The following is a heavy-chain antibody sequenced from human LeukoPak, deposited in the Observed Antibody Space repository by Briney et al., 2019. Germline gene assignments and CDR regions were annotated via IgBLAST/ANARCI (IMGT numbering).Heavy chain of an antibody. D-gene: IGHD1-1*01. CDR3: VRDRWNGPDY. Sequence: GGSLRLSCAASGFTFSSYWMHWVRQASGKGPVWVSRIKSDGSSTSYADSVKGRFTISRDNAKNTLYLQMNSLRAEDTAVYYCVRDRWNGPDYWGQGTLVTVSS. CDR1: GFTFSSYW. CDR2: IKSDGSST. J-gene: IGHJ4*02. V-gene: IGHV3-74*01.